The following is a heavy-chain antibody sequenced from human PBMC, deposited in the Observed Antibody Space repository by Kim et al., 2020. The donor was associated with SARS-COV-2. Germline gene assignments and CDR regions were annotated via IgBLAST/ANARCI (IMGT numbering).Heavy chain of an antibody. V-gene: IGHV1-46*01. CDR2: INPSGGST. D-gene: IGHD3-22*01. CDR3: ARDWDYYDSSGSIPHFDY. Sequence: ASVKVSCKASGYTFTSYYMHWVRQAPGQGLEWMGIINPSGGSTSYAQKFQGRVTMTRDTSTSTVYMELSSLRSEDTAVYYCARDWDYYDSSGSIPHFDYWGQGTLVTVSS. J-gene: IGHJ4*02. CDR1: GYTFTSYY.